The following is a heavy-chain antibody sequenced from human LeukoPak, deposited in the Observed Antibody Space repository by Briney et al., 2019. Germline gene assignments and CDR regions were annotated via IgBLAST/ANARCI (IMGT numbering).Heavy chain of an antibody. V-gene: IGHV1-2*04. CDR2: INPNSGGT. Sequence: GSSVKVSCKASGYTFTGYYMHWVRQAPGQGLEWMGWINPNSGGTNYAQKFQGWVIMTRDTSISTAYMELSRLRSDDTAVYYCARGQSLDAFDIWGQGTMVTVSS. J-gene: IGHJ3*02. CDR3: ARGQSLDAFDI. CDR1: GYTFTGYY.